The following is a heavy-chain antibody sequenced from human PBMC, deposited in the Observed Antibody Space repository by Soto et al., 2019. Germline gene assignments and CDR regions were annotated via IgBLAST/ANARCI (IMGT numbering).Heavy chain of an antibody. CDR3: ASSYPEGAFDI. D-gene: IGHD2-21*01. CDR2: IYPGDSDT. J-gene: IGHJ3*02. CDR1: GYTFTDYW. V-gene: IGHV5-51*01. Sequence: GESLKISCKGSGYTFTDYWIGWVRQLPGKGLEWMGIIYPGDSDTRYSPSFQGQVTISADKSISTAYLQWSSLKASDTAMYYCASSYPEGAFDIWGQGTMVTVSS.